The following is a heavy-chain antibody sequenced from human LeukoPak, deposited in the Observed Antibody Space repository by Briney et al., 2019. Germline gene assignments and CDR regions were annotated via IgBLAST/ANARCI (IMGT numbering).Heavy chain of an antibody. CDR2: ICYSGVT. Sequence: SETLSLTCTVSGGSINSSRYYWGWIRQPPGKGLEWIGSICYSGVTCYNPSLKSRVTITVDTSKNQFSLKVSSVTAADTAVYYCATGSLYWGQGTLVTVSS. CDR3: ATGSLY. CDR1: GGSINSSRYY. V-gene: IGHV4-39*01. D-gene: IGHD6-19*01. J-gene: IGHJ4*02.